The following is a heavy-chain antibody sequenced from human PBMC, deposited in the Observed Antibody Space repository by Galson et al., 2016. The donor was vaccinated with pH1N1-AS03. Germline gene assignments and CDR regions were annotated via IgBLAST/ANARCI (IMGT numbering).Heavy chain of an antibody. CDR1: GFTFSIYA. V-gene: IGHV3-23*01. CDR3: AKRGGLPSEGMTYCDS. J-gene: IGHJ4*02. CDR2: ISGSGTGT. D-gene: IGHD2-2*01. Sequence: SLRLSCAASGFTFSIYAMSWVRQAPGKGLESVSTISGSGTGTYYADSVRGRFTISRDNSENTLYLQMNSRRAEDTAVYYCAKRGGLPSEGMTYCDSCGQGTLVPVSS.